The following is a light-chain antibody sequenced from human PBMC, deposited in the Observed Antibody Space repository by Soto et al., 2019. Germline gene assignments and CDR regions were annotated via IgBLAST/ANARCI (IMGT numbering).Light chain of an antibody. CDR2: AAS. J-gene: IGKJ4*01. Sequence: EIQVTQSPSSLSASVGDRVTITCRASQSISSYLNWYQQKPGKAPKLLIYAASSLQSGVPSRFSGSGSGTDFTLTISSLQPEDFATYYCQQSYSGLTFGGGSMVDIK. V-gene: IGKV1-39*01. CDR1: QSISSY. CDR3: QQSYSGLT.